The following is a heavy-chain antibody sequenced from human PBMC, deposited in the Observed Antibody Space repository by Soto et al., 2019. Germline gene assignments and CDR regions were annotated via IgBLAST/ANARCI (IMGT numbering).Heavy chain of an antibody. Sequence: ASVKVSCKASGYTFTSYGISWVRQAPGQGLEWTGWISAYNGNTNYAQKLQGRVTMTTDTSTSTAYMELRSLRSDDTAVYYCARDWSYYRCSGGSCLTPDAFDIWCQGTIVTVS. CDR3: ARDWSYYRCSGGSCLTPDAFDI. J-gene: IGHJ3*02. CDR2: ISAYNGNT. CDR1: GYTFTSYG. D-gene: IGHD2-15*01. V-gene: IGHV1-18*01.